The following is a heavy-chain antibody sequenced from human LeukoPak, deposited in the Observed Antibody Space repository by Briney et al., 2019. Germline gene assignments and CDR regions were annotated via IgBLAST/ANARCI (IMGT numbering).Heavy chain of an antibody. V-gene: IGHV4-39*07. CDR2: VYSSGST. CDR1: GDSINSNSYY. J-gene: IGHJ6*03. CDR3: ASLVGDSSSSYYYMDV. Sequence: SETLSLTCSVSGDSINSNSYYWGWIRQPPGKGLEWIGSVYSSGSTYYNPSLKSRVTISIDTSKNQFSLKLTSVTAADTAVYYCASLVGDSSSSYYYMDVWGKGTTVTVSS. D-gene: IGHD6-13*01.